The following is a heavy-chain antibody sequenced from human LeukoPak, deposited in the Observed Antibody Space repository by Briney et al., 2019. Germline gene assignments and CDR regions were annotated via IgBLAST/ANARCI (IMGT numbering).Heavy chain of an antibody. D-gene: IGHD6-19*01. J-gene: IGHJ3*02. V-gene: IGHV3-23*01. CDR2: ISGSGGST. CDR1: GFTFSSYA. Sequence: GGSLRLSCAASGFTFSSYAMSWVRQAPGKGLEWVSAISGSGGSTYYADSVKGRFTISRDNSKNTLYLQMNSLRAEDTAVYYCAKDSHSSGWYPHAFDIWGQGTMVTVSS. CDR3: AKDSHSSGWYPHAFDI.